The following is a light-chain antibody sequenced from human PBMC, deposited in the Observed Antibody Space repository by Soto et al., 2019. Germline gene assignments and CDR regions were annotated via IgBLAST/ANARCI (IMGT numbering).Light chain of an antibody. J-gene: IGKJ3*01. CDR1: QGISSY. Sequence: DIQLTQSPSFLSASVGDRVTITCRASQGISSYLAWYQQKPGKAPKLLIYAASTLQSGVPSRFRGSGSGTEFTLTISSLQPEDFATYYCQQLNSYPQTFGPGTKVDIK. V-gene: IGKV1-9*01. CDR3: QQLNSYPQT. CDR2: AAS.